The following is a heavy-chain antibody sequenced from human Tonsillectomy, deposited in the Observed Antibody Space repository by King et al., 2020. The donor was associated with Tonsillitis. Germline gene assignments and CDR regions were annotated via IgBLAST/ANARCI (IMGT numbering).Heavy chain of an antibody. CDR3: ARARGYSSGWDDAFDI. Sequence: VQLVQSGAEVKKPGSSVKVSCKASGGTFSSYAIRWVRQAPGQGLEWVGGIIPIFGTANYAQKFQGRVTITADESTSTAYMELSSLRSEDTAVYYCARARGYSSGWDDAFDIWGQGTMVTVSS. J-gene: IGHJ3*02. D-gene: IGHD6-19*01. V-gene: IGHV1-69*01. CDR2: IIPIFGTA. CDR1: GGTFSSYA.